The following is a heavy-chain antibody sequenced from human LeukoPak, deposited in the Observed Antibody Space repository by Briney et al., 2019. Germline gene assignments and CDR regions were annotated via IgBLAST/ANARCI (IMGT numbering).Heavy chain of an antibody. J-gene: IGHJ4*02. V-gene: IGHV4-34*01. CDR2: INHSGST. CDR3: ARGPIAAY. Sequence: SETLSLTCAVYGGSFSGYYWSWIRQPPGKGLEWIGEINHSGSTNYNPSPKSRATISVDTSKNQFSLKLSSVTAADTAVYYCARGPIAAYWGQGTLVTVSS. D-gene: IGHD6-13*01. CDR1: GGSFSGYY.